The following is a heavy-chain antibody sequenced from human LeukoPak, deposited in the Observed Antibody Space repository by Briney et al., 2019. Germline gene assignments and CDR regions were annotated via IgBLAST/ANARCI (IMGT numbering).Heavy chain of an antibody. D-gene: IGHD3-22*01. Sequence: SETLSLTCAVYGGSFSGYYWSWIRQPPGKGLEWIGEINHSGSTNYNPSLKSRVTTSVDTSKNQFSLKLSSVTAADTAVYYCASKGGYYSYRLDYWGQGTLVTVSS. J-gene: IGHJ4*02. CDR1: GGSFSGYY. V-gene: IGHV4-34*01. CDR3: ASKGGYYSYRLDY. CDR2: INHSGST.